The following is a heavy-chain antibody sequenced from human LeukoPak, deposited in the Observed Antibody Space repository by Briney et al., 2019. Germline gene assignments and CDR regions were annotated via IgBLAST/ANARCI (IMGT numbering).Heavy chain of an antibody. CDR3: ARATTKIAARLALDWFDP. J-gene: IGHJ5*02. CDR2: INHSGST. D-gene: IGHD6-6*01. V-gene: IGHV4-34*01. CDR1: GGSFSGYY. Sequence: SETLSLTCAVYGGSFSGYYWSWIRQPPGKVLEWIGEINHSGSTNYNPSLKSRVTISVDTSKNQFSLKLSSVTAADTAVYYCARATTKIAARLALDWFDPWGQGTLVTVSS.